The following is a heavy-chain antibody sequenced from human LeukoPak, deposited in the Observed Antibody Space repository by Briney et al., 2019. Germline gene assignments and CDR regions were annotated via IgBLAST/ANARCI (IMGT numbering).Heavy chain of an antibody. J-gene: IGHJ6*03. Sequence: GASVKVSCKASGYTITELSMHWVRQAPGKGLEWMGGFDPEDGETIYAQKFQGRVTMTEDTSTDTAYMELSSLRSEDTAVYYCATPSREIVGYYYMDVWGKGTTVTVSS. CDR3: ATPSREIVGYYYMDV. CDR2: FDPEDGET. D-gene: IGHD1-26*01. CDR1: GYTITELS. V-gene: IGHV1-24*01.